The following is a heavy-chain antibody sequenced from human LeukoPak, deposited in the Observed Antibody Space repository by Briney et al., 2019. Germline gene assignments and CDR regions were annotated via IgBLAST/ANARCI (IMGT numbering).Heavy chain of an antibody. Sequence: GGSLRLSCAASGFTFSSYDMHWVRQATGKGLEWVSAIGTAGDTYYPGSVKGRFTISRENAKNSLYLQMNSLRAGDTAVYYCARAGISGNPLDYWGQGTLVTVPS. V-gene: IGHV3-13*01. J-gene: IGHJ4*02. CDR2: IGTAGDT. CDR3: ARAGISGNPLDY. D-gene: IGHD4-23*01. CDR1: GFTFSSYD.